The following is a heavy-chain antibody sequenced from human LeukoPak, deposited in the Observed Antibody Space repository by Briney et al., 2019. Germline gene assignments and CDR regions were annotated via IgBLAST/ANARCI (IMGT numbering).Heavy chain of an antibody. CDR1: GFAFNKYY. J-gene: IGHJ4*02. CDR3: AKEYSSSWYHFDY. V-gene: IGHV3-23*01. Sequence: PGGSLRLSCAASGFAFNKYYMSWVSQARKKGLEGVSTISGSGGSTYYADSVKGRFTISRDNSKNTLYLQMNSLRAEDTAVYYCAKEYSSSWYHFDYWGQGTLVTVSS. D-gene: IGHD6-13*01. CDR2: ISGSGGST.